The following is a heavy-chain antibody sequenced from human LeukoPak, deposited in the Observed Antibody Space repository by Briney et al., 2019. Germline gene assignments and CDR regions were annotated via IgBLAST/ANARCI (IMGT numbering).Heavy chain of an antibody. J-gene: IGHJ4*02. CDR2: ISYDGSNK. CDR3: ARDLGY. Sequence: GGSLRLSCAASGFTFSSYAMHWVRQAPGKGLEWVAVISYDGSNKYYADSVKGRFTISRDNSKNTLYLQMNSLRAEDTAVYYCARDLGYWGQGTLVTVSS. CDR1: GFTFSSYA. V-gene: IGHV3-30*04.